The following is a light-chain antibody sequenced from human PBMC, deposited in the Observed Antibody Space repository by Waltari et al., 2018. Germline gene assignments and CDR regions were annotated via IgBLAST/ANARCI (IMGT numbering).Light chain of an antibody. CDR3: SSYKRSSTRV. Sequence: QSALTQPASVSGSPGPSITISSTGTSSDVGGYNYVSWYQQHPGKAPKPMIYDVSKRPSGVLNRFSGSKSGNTASRTVSGLQAEDEAEYYCSSYKRSSTRVFGGGTKLTVL. V-gene: IGLV2-14*01. J-gene: IGLJ3*02. CDR1: SSDVGGYNY. CDR2: DVS.